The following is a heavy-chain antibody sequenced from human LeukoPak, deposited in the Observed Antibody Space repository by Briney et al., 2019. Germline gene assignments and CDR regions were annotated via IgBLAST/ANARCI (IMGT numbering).Heavy chain of an antibody. CDR3: ARDEHDNGGYPDH. Sequence: GASVKVSCKASGYIFTSYYIHWIRQAPGQGLEWMGWINPNNGGTNYAQKFQGRVTMTRDTSISTAYMELSRLRSGDTAVYYCARDEHDNGGYPDHWGQGTLVTVSS. J-gene: IGHJ4*02. D-gene: IGHD3-22*01. CDR2: INPNNGGT. CDR1: GYIFTSYY. V-gene: IGHV1-2*02.